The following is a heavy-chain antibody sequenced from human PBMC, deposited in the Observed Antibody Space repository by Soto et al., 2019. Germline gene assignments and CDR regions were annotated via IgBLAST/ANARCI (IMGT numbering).Heavy chain of an antibody. CDR3: AHRDTAMVLAPLAFDI. J-gene: IGHJ3*02. D-gene: IGHD5-18*01. Sequence: QITLKESGPTLVKPTQTLTLTCTFSGFSLSTSGVGVGWIRQPPGKALEWLALIYWDDDKRYSPSLKSRLTVTKDPSKNQVVLTMTNMDPVDTATYYCAHRDTAMVLAPLAFDIWGQGTMVTVSS. V-gene: IGHV2-5*02. CDR2: IYWDDDK. CDR1: GFSLSTSGVG.